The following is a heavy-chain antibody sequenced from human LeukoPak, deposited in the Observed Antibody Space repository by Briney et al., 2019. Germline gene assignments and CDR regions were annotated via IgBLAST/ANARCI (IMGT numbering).Heavy chain of an antibody. CDR1: GFTFSSYS. CDR3: ARTSSQGLSSDAFDV. D-gene: IGHD3-16*02. Sequence: GGSLRLSCAASGFTFSSYSMNWVRQAPGKGLEWVSSISSSSSYIYYADSLKGRFTISRDNAKNSLYLQMNSLRAEDTAVYYCARTSSQGLSSDAFDVWGQGTMVTVSS. J-gene: IGHJ3*01. CDR2: ISSSSSYI. V-gene: IGHV3-21*01.